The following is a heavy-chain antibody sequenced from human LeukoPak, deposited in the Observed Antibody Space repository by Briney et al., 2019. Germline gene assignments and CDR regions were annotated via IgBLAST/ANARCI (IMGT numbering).Heavy chain of an antibody. CDR1: GYSISNGYY. V-gene: IGHV4-38-2*02. CDR2: IHYSGNT. J-gene: IGHJ1*01. Sequence: PSETLSPTCTVSGYSISNGYYWGWMRQPPGKGLEWIGSIHYSGNTYYNPSLKSRVTVSVDTSKNQFSLKLSSVTAADTAVYYCARTYSSGQGAYYWGQGTLVTVSS. D-gene: IGHD3-22*01. CDR3: ARTYSSGQGAYY.